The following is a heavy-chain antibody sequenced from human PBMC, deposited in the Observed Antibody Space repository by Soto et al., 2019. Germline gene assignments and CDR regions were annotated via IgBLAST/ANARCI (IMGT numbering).Heavy chain of an antibody. V-gene: IGHV3-74*01. Sequence: EVQLVESGGGLVQPGGSLRVSCAASGFTFSRFWMHWVRQAPGMGLVWVSRINSDGSSTNYADSVKGRFTISRDNAKNTLYLQMNRLRAEDTAVYYCARAGGSCSGGSCTHYYFYGMDVWGQGTTVTVSS. CDR2: INSDGSST. J-gene: IGHJ6*02. D-gene: IGHD2-15*01. CDR1: GFTFSRFW. CDR3: ARAGGSCSGGSCTHYYFYGMDV.